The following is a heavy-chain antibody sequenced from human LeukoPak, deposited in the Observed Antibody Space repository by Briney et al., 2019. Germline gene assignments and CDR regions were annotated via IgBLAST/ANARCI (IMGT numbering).Heavy chain of an antibody. CDR1: GFTFTSYP. Sequence: TGGSLRLSCVASGFTFTSYPIHWVRQAPGKGLEWVAVISDDGRDKYHADSVKGRFTISRDNSKNTLYLQMNSLRAEDTAVYYCARDRTSSAADYYFDYWGQGTLVTFAS. CDR3: ARDRTSSAADYYFDY. J-gene: IGHJ4*02. V-gene: IGHV3-30*04. CDR2: ISDDGRDK. D-gene: IGHD6-13*01.